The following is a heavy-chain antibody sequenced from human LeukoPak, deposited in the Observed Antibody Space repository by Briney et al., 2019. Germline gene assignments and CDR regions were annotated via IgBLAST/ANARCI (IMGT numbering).Heavy chain of an antibody. D-gene: IGHD2-2*01. CDR3: ARDLSFRDCSSTSCFGDYGMDV. V-gene: IGHV1-46*01. Sequence: VSVKVSCKASGYTFTSYYMHWVRQAPGQGLEWMGIINPSGGSTSYAQKFQGRVTMTRDTSTSTVYMELSSLRSEDTAVYYCARDLSFRDCSSTSCFGDYGMDVWGQGTTVTVSS. J-gene: IGHJ6*02. CDR1: GYTFTSYY. CDR2: INPSGGST.